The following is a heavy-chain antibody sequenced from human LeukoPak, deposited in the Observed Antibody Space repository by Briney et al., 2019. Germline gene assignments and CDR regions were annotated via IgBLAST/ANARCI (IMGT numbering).Heavy chain of an antibody. V-gene: IGHV3-23*01. CDR3: AQDGDTYGRYQPEFFQH. CDR2: ISASGGSTYYPDST. D-gene: IGHD5-18*01. Sequence: GGSLRLSCAASGFTFSSYAMSWVRQTPGKGLEWVAAISASGGSTYYPDSTYYPDSVKGRFTISRDNSKNTLYLQMNSLTAEDTARYYCAQDGDTYGRYQPEFFQHWGQGTLVTVSS. J-gene: IGHJ1*01. CDR1: GFTFSSYA.